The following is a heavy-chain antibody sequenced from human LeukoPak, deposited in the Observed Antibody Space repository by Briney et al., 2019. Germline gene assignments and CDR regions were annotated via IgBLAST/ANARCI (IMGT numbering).Heavy chain of an antibody. Sequence: GGSLRLSCAASGFTFSSYAMKWVRQAPGKGLEWASVISGSGGSTNYADSVKGRFTISRDNSKNTLYLQMNSLRAEDTAVYYCAKDRGRAVAGSEFDYWGQGTLVTVSS. J-gene: IGHJ4*02. D-gene: IGHD6-19*01. CDR1: GFTFSSYA. CDR3: AKDRGRAVAGSEFDY. V-gene: IGHV3-23*01. CDR2: ISGSGGST.